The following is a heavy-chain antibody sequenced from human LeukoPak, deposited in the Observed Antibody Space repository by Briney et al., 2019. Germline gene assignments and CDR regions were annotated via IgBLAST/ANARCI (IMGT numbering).Heavy chain of an antibody. J-gene: IGHJ4*02. CDR2: IIPILGIA. Sequence: SVKVSCRASGGTFSSYAISWVRQASGQGLEWMGRIIPILGIANYAQKFQGRVTITADKSTSTAYMELSSLRSEDTAVYYCARDRTEDSGYDFLFDYWGQGTLVTVSS. D-gene: IGHD5-12*01. CDR1: GGTFSSYA. CDR3: ARDRTEDSGYDFLFDY. V-gene: IGHV1-69*04.